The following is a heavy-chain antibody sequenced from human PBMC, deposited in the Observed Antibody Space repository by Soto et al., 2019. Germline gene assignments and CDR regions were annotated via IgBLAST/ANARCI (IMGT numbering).Heavy chain of an antibody. V-gene: IGHV4-39*01. J-gene: IGHJ4*02. Sequence: QLQLQESGPGLVKPSETLSLTCSVSGGSISSSNYYWGWIRQPPGKGLEWIGSFYYSESTYHNPSLKSRVTISVDTSKNQFSLQLTSVTAADTAVYYCARHGVYRGPDYWGQGTLVTVSS. CDR3: ARHGVYRGPDY. CDR1: GGSISSSNYY. D-gene: IGHD3-16*01. CDR2: FYYSEST.